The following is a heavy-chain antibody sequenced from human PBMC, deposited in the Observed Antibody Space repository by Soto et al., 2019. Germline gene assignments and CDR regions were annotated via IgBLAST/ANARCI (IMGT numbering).Heavy chain of an antibody. CDR1: GGSISSYY. V-gene: IGHV4-59*12. D-gene: IGHD1-1*01. J-gene: IGHJ4*02. CDR3: ARGSGIVALPGELEDVKYDY. Sequence: SETLSLTCTVSGGSISSYYWSWIRQPPGKGLEWIGYIYYSGSTYYNPSLKSRVTISTDTSKNQFSLKLSSVSAADTAAYFCARGSGIVALPGELEDVKYDYWGQGTLVTVSS. CDR2: IYYSGST.